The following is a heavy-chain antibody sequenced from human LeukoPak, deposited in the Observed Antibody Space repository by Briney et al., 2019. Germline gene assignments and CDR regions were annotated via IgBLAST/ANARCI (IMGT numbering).Heavy chain of an antibody. CDR1: GFTFSSYW. CDR2: INGDGSST. D-gene: IGHD6-19*01. Sequence: GGSLRLSCAASGFTFSSYWMHWVRQAPGKGLVWVSRINGDGSSTNYADSVKGRFTISRDNAKNTLYLQMNSLRAEDTAVYYCARVPITLAGTKDAKYFQHWGQGTLVTVSS. J-gene: IGHJ1*01. V-gene: IGHV3-74*01. CDR3: ARVPITLAGTKDAKYFQH.